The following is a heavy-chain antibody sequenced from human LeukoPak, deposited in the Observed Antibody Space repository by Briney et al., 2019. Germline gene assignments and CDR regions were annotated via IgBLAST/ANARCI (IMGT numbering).Heavy chain of an antibody. Sequence: GGSLRLSCAASGFRFSSYSMNWVRQAPGKGLEWVSVIYSGGNTYYADSVKGRFSISRDNSKNTLYLQMNSLRAEDTAIYYCARPSCSGGSCPDAFDIWGQGTMVAVSS. J-gene: IGHJ3*02. CDR3: ARPSCSGGSCPDAFDI. D-gene: IGHD2-15*01. V-gene: IGHV3-53*01. CDR1: GFRFSSYS. CDR2: IYSGGNT.